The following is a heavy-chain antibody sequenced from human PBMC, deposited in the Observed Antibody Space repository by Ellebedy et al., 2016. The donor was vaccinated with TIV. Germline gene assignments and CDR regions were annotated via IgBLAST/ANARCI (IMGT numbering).Heavy chain of an antibody. J-gene: IGHJ3*02. D-gene: IGHD3-16*01. Sequence: GESLKISCAASGFTFSNYAMCWVRQAPGKGLEWVSTISGSNTYYADSVRGRLTISRDNSRNTLYLQINSLRAEDTAIYYCAKDQVGGDGRWVFDIWGQGTMVTVSS. CDR1: GFTFSNYA. V-gene: IGHV3-23*01. CDR3: AKDQVGGDGRWVFDI. CDR2: ISGSNT.